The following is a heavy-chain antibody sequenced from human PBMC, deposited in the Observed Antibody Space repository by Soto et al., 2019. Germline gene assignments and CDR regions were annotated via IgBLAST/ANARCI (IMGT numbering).Heavy chain of an antibody. CDR2: IKQDGSEK. CDR1: GFTFSSYW. V-gene: IGHV3-7*01. J-gene: IGHJ3*02. Sequence: PGGSLRLPCAASGFTFSSYWMRWARQAHGKGLEWVANIKQDGSEKYYVDSVKGRFTISRDNAKNSLYLQMNSLRAEDTAVYYCARGQKPAITMKTSVAFDIWGQGTMVTVSS. D-gene: IGHD3-22*01. CDR3: ARGQKPAITMKTSVAFDI.